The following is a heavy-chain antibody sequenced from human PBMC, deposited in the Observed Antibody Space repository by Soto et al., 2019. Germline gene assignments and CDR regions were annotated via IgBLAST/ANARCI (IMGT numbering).Heavy chain of an antibody. CDR3: ARARFQVLYGKPYFDS. V-gene: IGHV4-31*03. Sequence: SETLSLTCTVSGGSITTGGSYWSWIRQHPGKGQEWIGNIYHSGNTYYNPSLKSRLTISVDTSKNHFSLMVDSVTAADTAVYYCARARFQVLYGKPYFDSWGQGTLVTVSS. D-gene: IGHD2-2*02. CDR1: GGSITTGGSY. J-gene: IGHJ4*02. CDR2: IYHSGNT.